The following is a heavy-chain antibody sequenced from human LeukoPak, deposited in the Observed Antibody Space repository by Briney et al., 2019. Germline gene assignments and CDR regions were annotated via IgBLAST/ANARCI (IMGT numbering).Heavy chain of an antibody. J-gene: IGHJ4*02. D-gene: IGHD1-26*01. V-gene: IGHV1-46*01. Sequence: SVKVSCKASGYTFTSYYMHWVRQAPGQGLEWMGIINPSGGSTSYAQKFQGRVNMTRDMSTSTVYMELSRLRSEDKAVYYCGRDRSYARDAVFYFDYWGQGPLVTVSS. CDR3: GRDRSYARDAVFYFDY. CDR1: GYTFTSYY. CDR2: INPSGGST.